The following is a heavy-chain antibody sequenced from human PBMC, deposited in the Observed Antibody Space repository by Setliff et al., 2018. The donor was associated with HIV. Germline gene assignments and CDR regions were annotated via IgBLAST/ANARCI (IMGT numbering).Heavy chain of an antibody. CDR1: GFTFSNAW. V-gene: IGHV3-15*01. CDR2: IKSKTDGGTT. Sequence: GGSLRLSCAASGFTFSNAWMSWVRQAPGKGLEWVGRIKSKTDGGTTDYAAPVKGRFTISRDDSKNTLYLQMNSLRAEDTAVYYCARVPGWRAPFWGQGTLVTVSS. CDR3: ARVPGWRAPF. J-gene: IGHJ4*02. D-gene: IGHD6-19*01.